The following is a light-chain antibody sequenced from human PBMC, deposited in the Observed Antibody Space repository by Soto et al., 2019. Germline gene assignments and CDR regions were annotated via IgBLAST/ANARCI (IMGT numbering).Light chain of an antibody. Sequence: EILLTQSPGTLSLSPGETATLSCRASQSVTSTYLAWYQQRPGQSPRLIIYGGSTRATGFPDRFSGGGSGIDFTLTISGLEPEDSAVYYCHCQQFDSSRIYSFGQGTKLEI. V-gene: IGKV3-20*01. CDR3: QQFDSSRIYS. CDR1: QSVTSTY. CDR2: GGS. J-gene: IGKJ2*03.